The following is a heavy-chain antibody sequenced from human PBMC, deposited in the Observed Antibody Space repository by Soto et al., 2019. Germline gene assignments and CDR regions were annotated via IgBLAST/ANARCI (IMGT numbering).Heavy chain of an antibody. D-gene: IGHD6-13*01. J-gene: IGHJ5*02. V-gene: IGHV3-33*01. Sequence: PGGSRRLSCGASGFTFSGYGMHGGGQAPGKGLEWVAVIWYDGSNKYYADSVKGRFTISRDNSKNTLYLQMNSLRAEDTAVYYCAREVKYSSSWWGNWFDPWGQGTLVTVSS. CDR3: AREVKYSSSWWGNWFDP. CDR1: GFTFSGYG. CDR2: IWYDGSNK.